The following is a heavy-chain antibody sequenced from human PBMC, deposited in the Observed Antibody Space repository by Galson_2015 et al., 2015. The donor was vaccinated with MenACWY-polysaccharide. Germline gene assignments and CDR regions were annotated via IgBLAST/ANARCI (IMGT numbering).Heavy chain of an antibody. V-gene: IGHV3-7*01. CDR1: GFTFSRYW. D-gene: IGHD1-26*01. J-gene: IGHJ4*01. Sequence: SLRLSCAASGFTFSRYWMSWVRQAPGKGLEWVANITKVGNEKYYVDSVKGRFTISRDNARNSVYLQMDSLRVEDTGVYYCARDILGGSNCVEGPDYWVHETLVTVSS. CDR3: ARDILGGSNCVEGPDY. CDR2: ITKVGNEK.